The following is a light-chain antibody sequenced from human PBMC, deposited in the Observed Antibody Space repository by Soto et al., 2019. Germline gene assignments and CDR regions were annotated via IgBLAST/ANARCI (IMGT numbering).Light chain of an antibody. J-gene: IGKJ1*01. CDR1: QAIRID. Sequence: AIQVTQSPSSLSASVGDRVTITCWASQAIRIDLSWYQQKPGTAPKLLVYGASKLQSGVPSRFSGRRFGTDFTLTISNLQPEDSATYYCLQDYNYPWTFGQGTKV. V-gene: IGKV1-6*01. CDR2: GAS. CDR3: LQDYNYPWT.